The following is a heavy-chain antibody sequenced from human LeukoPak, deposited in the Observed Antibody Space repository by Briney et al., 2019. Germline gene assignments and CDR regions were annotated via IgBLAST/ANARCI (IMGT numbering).Heavy chain of an antibody. V-gene: IGHV1-69*13. CDR2: IIPIFGTA. CDR3: ARLGYDILTGWDYYYYGMDV. D-gene: IGHD3-9*01. Sequence: SVKVSCKASGGTFISYAISWVRQAPGQGLEWMGGIIPIFGTANYAQKFQGRVTITADESTSTAYMELSSLRSEDTAVYYCARLGYDILTGWDYYYYGMDVWGQGTTVTVSS. CDR1: GGTFISYA. J-gene: IGHJ6*02.